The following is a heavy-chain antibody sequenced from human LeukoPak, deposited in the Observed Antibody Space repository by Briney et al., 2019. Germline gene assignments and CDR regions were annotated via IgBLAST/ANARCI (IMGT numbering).Heavy chain of an antibody. Sequence: GRSLRLSCGASGFTFSSYGMHWVRQAPGKGLEWVAFILFGVSGEYYADSVKGRFTISRDNSKNMLYLQMNSLRAEDTAVYYCARQHPSYYDSSGHYLVDYWGQGTLVTVSS. CDR2: ILFGVSGE. CDR3: ARQHPSYYDSSGHYLVDY. J-gene: IGHJ4*02. D-gene: IGHD3-22*01. CDR1: GFTFSSYG. V-gene: IGHV3-33*01.